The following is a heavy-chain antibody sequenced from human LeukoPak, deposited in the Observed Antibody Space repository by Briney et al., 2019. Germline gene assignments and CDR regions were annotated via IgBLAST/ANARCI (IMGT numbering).Heavy chain of an antibody. CDR3: ARASVENYYYYGMDV. CDR1: GGTFSSYA. Sequence: SVKVSCKASGGTFSSYAISWVRQAPGQGLEWMGRIIPIFGIANYAQKFQGRVTITADKSTSTAYMELSSLGSEDTAVYYCARASVENYYYYGMDVWAKGPRSPSP. CDR2: IIPIFGIA. D-gene: IGHD4-23*01. J-gene: IGHJ6*02. V-gene: IGHV1-69*04.